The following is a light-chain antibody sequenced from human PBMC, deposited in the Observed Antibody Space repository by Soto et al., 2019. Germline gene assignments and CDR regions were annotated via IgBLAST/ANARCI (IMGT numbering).Light chain of an antibody. CDR2: SDN. CDR3: GTWDSSLSAVV. V-gene: IGLV1-44*01. Sequence: QSVLTQPPSASGTPGQRITISCSGSNSNIGSHTVNWYQQLPGTAPKLLIYSDNQRPSGVPDRFSGSKSGTSATLGITGLQTGDEADYYCGTWDSSLSAVVFGGGTKLTVL. J-gene: IGLJ2*01. CDR1: NSNIGSHT.